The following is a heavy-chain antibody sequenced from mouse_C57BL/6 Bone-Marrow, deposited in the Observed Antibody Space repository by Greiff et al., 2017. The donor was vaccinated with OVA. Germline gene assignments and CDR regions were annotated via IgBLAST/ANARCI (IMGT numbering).Heavy chain of an antibody. V-gene: IGHV1-64*01. CDR2: IHPNSGST. Sequence: QVQLQQPGAELVKPGDSVKLSCKASGYTFTSYWMHWVKQRPGQGLEWIGMIHPNSGSTNYNEKFKSKATLTVDKSSSTAYMQLSSLTSEDSAVYYCARGGSSSLYAMDYWGQGTSVTVSS. J-gene: IGHJ4*01. CDR1: GYTFTSYW. D-gene: IGHD1-1*01. CDR3: ARGGSSSLYAMDY.